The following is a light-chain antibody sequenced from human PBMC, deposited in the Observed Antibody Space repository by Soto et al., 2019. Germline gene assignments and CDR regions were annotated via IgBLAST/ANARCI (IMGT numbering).Light chain of an antibody. CDR2: DAS. Sequence: EIVLTQSPDTLSLSPGERATLSCRASQSVRSNYLAWYQQKPGQAPRFLIYDASSRATGIPDRFSGSGSGTDFTLTISRLEPEEFAVYYCQQYRSSPLTFGGGTKVDI. CDR1: QSVRSNY. J-gene: IGKJ4*01. CDR3: QQYRSSPLT. V-gene: IGKV3-20*01.